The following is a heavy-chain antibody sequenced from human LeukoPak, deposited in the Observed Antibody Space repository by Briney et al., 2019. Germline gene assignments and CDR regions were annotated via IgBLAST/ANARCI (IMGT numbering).Heavy chain of an antibody. CDR1: GFRFSVYW. Sequence: GGSLRLSCAASGFRFSVYWMHWVRQAPGKGLVWVSRINSDGSVTSFADSVKGRFTISRDNAKNTVYLQMDSLTVEDTAVYFCARSSHYTIPFDSWGQGMLVTVSS. J-gene: IGHJ5*01. D-gene: IGHD2-2*02. V-gene: IGHV3-74*01. CDR3: ARSSHYTIPFDS. CDR2: INSDGSVT.